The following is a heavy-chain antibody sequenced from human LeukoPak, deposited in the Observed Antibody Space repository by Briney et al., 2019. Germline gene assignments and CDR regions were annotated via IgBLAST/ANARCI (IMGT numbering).Heavy chain of an antibody. CDR3: ARVYGGYYYYYYYMDV. J-gene: IGHJ6*03. CDR1: GYTFTSYD. Sequence: ASVKVSCKASGYTFTSYDINWVRQATGQGLEWTGWMNPNSGNTGYAQKFQGRVTMTRNTSISTAYMELSSLRSEDTAVYYCARVYGGYYYYYYYMDVWGKGTTVTVSS. D-gene: IGHD4/OR15-4a*01. V-gene: IGHV1-8*01. CDR2: MNPNSGNT.